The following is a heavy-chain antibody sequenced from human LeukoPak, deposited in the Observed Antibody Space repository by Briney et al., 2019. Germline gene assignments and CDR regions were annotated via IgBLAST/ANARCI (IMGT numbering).Heavy chain of an antibody. CDR1: GGSFSGYY. CDR2: INHSGST. Sequence: SETLSLTCAVYGGSFSGYYWSWIRQPPGKGLEWIGEINHSGSTNYNSSLKSRVTISVDTSKNQFSLKLSSVTAADTAVYYCARSRNRKYFQHWGQGTLVTVSS. V-gene: IGHV4-34*01. D-gene: IGHD1-14*01. CDR3: ARSRNRKYFQH. J-gene: IGHJ1*01.